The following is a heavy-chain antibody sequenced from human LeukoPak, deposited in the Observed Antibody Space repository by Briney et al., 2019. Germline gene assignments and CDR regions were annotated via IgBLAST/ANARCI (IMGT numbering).Heavy chain of an antibody. J-gene: IGHJ4*02. CDR3: ARGGPYRYCSSTSCYTRAIDY. D-gene: IGHD2-2*02. CDR1: GGSISSGSYY. CDR2: IYTSGST. Sequence: SETLSLTCTVSGGSISSGSYYWSWIRQPAGKGLEWIGRIYTSGSTNYNPSLKSRVTISVDTSKNQFSLKLSSVTAAGTAVYYCARGGPYRYCSSTSCYTRAIDYWGQGTLVTVCS. V-gene: IGHV4-61*02.